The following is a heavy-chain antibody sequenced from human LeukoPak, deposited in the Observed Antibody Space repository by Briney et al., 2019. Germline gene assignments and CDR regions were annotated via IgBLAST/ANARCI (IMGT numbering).Heavy chain of an antibody. V-gene: IGHV4-4*07. CDR3: ARDKQLWHYDAFNI. D-gene: IGHD5-18*01. Sequence: SETLSLTCTVSGGSISSYYWSWIRQPAGKGLEWIGRIYTSGSTNYNPSLKSRVTMSVDTSKNQFSLKLSSVTAADTAVYYCARDKQLWHYDAFNIWGQGTMVTVSS. CDR1: GGSISSYY. CDR2: IYTSGST. J-gene: IGHJ3*02.